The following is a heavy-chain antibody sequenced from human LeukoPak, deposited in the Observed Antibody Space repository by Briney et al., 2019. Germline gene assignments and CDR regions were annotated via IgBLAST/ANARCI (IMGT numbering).Heavy chain of an antibody. D-gene: IGHD1-26*01. Sequence: GGSLRLSCAASGFTFSSYVMSWVRQAPGKGLEWVSAISGSGGSTYYADSVKGRFTISRDNSKNTLYLQINSLRAEDTAVYYCAKGNSGSYYLFDYWGQGTLVTVSS. V-gene: IGHV3-23*01. J-gene: IGHJ4*02. CDR2: ISGSGGST. CDR3: AKGNSGSYYLFDY. CDR1: GFTFSSYV.